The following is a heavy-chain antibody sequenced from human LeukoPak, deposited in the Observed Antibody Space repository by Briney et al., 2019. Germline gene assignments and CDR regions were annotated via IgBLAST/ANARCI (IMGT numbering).Heavy chain of an antibody. Sequence: GGSLRLFCAASGFTFRDYYMNWIRQAPGKGLEWVSYISRGGNTIYYADSVKGRFTISRDNAKNSLYLQLNSLRAEDTAVYYCARDSSGGSFDYWGQGTLVTVSS. D-gene: IGHD3-16*01. CDR3: ARDSSGGSFDY. CDR1: GFTFRDYY. CDR2: ISRGGNTI. V-gene: IGHV3-11*01. J-gene: IGHJ4*02.